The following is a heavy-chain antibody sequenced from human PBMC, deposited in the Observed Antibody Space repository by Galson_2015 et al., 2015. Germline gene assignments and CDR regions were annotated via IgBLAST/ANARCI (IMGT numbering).Heavy chain of an antibody. D-gene: IGHD5-18*01. CDR3: ARGSVDTAMVGYYYYGMDV. CDR2: IDPSDSYT. Sequence: QSGAEVKKPGESLRISCKGSGYSFTSYWISWVRQMPGKGLEWMGRIDPSDSYTNYSPSFQGHVTISADKSISTAYLQWSSLKASDTAMYYCARGSVDTAMVGYYYYGMDVWGQGTTVTVSS. V-gene: IGHV5-10-1*01. CDR1: GYSFTSYW. J-gene: IGHJ6*02.